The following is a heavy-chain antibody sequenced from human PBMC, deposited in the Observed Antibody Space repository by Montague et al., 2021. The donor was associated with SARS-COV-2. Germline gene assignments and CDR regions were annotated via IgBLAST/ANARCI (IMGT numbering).Heavy chain of an antibody. CDR1: GGSFSGYY. V-gene: IGHV4-34*01. CDR2: INQSGRT. CDR3: ARRGSSVWGVTVSAELDY. Sequence: SETLSLTCAVYGGSFSGYYWSWIRQPPEKGLEWIGEINQSGRTNNSPSLKSRVIISVDTSKNQFSLKLSSVTAADTAVYYCARRGSSVWGVTVSAELDYWGQGTLVIVSS. J-gene: IGHJ4*02. D-gene: IGHD3-10*01.